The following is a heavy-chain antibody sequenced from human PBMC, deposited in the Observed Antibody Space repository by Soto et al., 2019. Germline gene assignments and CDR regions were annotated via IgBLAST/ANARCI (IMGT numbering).Heavy chain of an antibody. CDR3: PRQDAADHMITFGGLIAPPDD. J-gene: IGHJ4*02. CDR1: GYSFTSYW. Sequence: GEALKLSGKGSGYSFTSYWIGWVRQMPGKGLEWMGIIYPGDSDTRYSPSFQGQVTISADKSISTAYLQWSSLKASDTAMSYCPRQDAADHMITFGGLIAPPDDWGQGTLVTVSS. V-gene: IGHV5-51*01. D-gene: IGHD3-16*02. CDR2: IYPGDSDT.